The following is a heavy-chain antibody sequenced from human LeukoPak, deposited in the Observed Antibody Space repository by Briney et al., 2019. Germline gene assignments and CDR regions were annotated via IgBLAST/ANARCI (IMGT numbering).Heavy chain of an antibody. D-gene: IGHD6-19*01. CDR1: GGSFSGYY. CDR3: ARPGYSSGPFYY. CDR2: INHSGST. J-gene: IGHJ4*02. Sequence: PSETLSLTCAVCGGSFSGYYWSWIRQPPGKGLEWIGEINHSGSTNYNPSLKSRVTISVDTSKNQFSLKLRSVTAADTAVYYCARPGYSSGPFYYWVQGTLVTVSS. V-gene: IGHV4-34*01.